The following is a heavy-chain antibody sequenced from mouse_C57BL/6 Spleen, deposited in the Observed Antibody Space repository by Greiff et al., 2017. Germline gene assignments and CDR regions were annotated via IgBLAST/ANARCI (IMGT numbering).Heavy chain of an antibody. CDR3: ARIIGYFDY. CDR1: GYSITSGYY. Sequence: ESGPGLVKPSQSLSLTCSVTGYSITSGYYWNWIRQFPGNKLEWMGYISYDGSNNYNPSLKNRISITRDTSKNQFFLKLNSVTTEDTATYYCARIIGYFDYWGQGTTLTVSS. V-gene: IGHV3-6*01. CDR2: ISYDGSN. J-gene: IGHJ2*01.